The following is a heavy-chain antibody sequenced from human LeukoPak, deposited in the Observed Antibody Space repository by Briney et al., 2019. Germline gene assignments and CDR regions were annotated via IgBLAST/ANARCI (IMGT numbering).Heavy chain of an antibody. V-gene: IGHV1-8*01. CDR3: GRRVSYGDFDY. D-gene: IGHD4-17*01. CDR1: GYTFTSYD. CDR2: MNPNSGNT. J-gene: IGHJ4*02. Sequence: GASVKVSCKASGYTFTSYDVNWVRQATGQGLEWMGWMNPNSGNTGYAQKFQGRVTITRNTSISTAYMQLSSLRSEDTAVYYCGRRVSYGDFDYWGQGTLVTVSS.